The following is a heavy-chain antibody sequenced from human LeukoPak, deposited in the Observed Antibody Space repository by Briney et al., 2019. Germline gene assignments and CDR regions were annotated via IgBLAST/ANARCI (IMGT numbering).Heavy chain of an antibody. CDR1: GYTFTSYG. Sequence: ASVKVSCKASGYTFTSYGISWVRQAPGQGPEWMGWISAYNGNTNYAQKLQGRVTMTTDTSTSTAYMELRSLRSDDTAVYYCARDRKYCSSTSCYKGWFDPWGQGTLVTVSS. V-gene: IGHV1-18*01. D-gene: IGHD2-2*02. CDR2: ISAYNGNT. J-gene: IGHJ5*02. CDR3: ARDRKYCSSTSCYKGWFDP.